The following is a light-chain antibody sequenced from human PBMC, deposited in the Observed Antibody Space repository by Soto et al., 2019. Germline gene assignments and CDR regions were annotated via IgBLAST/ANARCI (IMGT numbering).Light chain of an antibody. CDR1: SSDVGGYKY. V-gene: IGLV2-14*01. CDR3: FSYTSSTAYV. J-gene: IGLJ1*01. CDR2: EVS. Sequence: QSALTQPASVSRSPGQSITISCTGTSSDVGGYKYVSWYQLHPGKAPKLMIYEVSNRPSGISNRFSASKSGNTASLTISGLQAEDEADYYCFSYTSSTAYVFGTGTKLTVL.